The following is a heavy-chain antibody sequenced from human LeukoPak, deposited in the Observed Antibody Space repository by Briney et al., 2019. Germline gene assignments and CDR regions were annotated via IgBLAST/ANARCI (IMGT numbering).Heavy chain of an antibody. CDR2: INHSGST. CDR3: ARARFFRRYGYNFDY. D-gene: IGHD5-24*01. Sequence: SETLSLTCTVSGDSISSSNCYWGWIRQPPGKGLEWIGEINHSGSTNYNPSLKSRVTISVDTSKNQFSLKLSSVTAADTAVYYCARARFFRRYGYNFDYWGQGTLVTVSS. CDR1: GDSISSSNCY. J-gene: IGHJ4*02. V-gene: IGHV4-39*07.